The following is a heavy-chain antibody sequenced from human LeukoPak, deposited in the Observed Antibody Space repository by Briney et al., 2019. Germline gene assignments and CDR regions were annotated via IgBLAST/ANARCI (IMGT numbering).Heavy chain of an antibody. CDR1: GFTFSNAW. D-gene: IGHD3-3*01. CDR3: TTVSIPPYKDYDFWSGYLTDDY. V-gene: IGHV3-15*01. Sequence: PGGSLRLSCAASGFTFSNAWLSWLRQAPGKGLEWVGRIKSKTDGGTTDYAAPVKGRFTISRDDSKNTLYLQMNSLKTEDTAVYYCTTVSIPPYKDYDFWSGYLTDDYWGQGTLVTVSS. J-gene: IGHJ4*02. CDR2: IKSKTDGGTT.